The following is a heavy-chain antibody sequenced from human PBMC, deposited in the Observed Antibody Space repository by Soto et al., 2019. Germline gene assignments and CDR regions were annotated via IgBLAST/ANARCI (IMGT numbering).Heavy chain of an antibody. CDR2: IIPIFGTA. CDR3: ARDLWRGGSYTGSNWFEP. D-gene: IGHD1-26*01. J-gene: IGHJ5*02. Sequence: QVQLVQSGAEVKKPGSSVKVSCKASGGTFSSYAISWVRQAPGQGLEWMGGIIPIFGTANYAQKFQGRVTITADKSTSTAYMELSSVRSEDTAVYYCARDLWRGGSYTGSNWFEPWGQGTLVTVSS. V-gene: IGHV1-69*06. CDR1: GGTFSSYA.